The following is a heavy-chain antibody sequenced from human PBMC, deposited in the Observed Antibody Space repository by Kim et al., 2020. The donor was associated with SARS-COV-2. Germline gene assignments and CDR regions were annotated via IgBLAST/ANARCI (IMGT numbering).Heavy chain of an antibody. CDR1: GYTFTDFA. Sequence: ASVKVSCKASGYTFTDFAINWVRQAPGQGLEWMGRINTHTADPTYAQGFTGRFVFSLDTSVSTAYVQISNLRTEDTGVYYCARGWGSSWCSNWGQGTLVT. D-gene: IGHD6-13*01. CDR2: INTHTADP. CDR3: ARGWGSSWCSN. J-gene: IGHJ4*02. V-gene: IGHV7-4-1*02.